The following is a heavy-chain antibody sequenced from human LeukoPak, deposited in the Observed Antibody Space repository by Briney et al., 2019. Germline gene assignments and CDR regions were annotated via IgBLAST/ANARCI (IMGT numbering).Heavy chain of an antibody. D-gene: IGHD6-19*01. CDR1: GYTFIAYF. J-gene: IGHJ5*02. Sequence: GASVKVSCKASGYTFIAYFIQWVRQAPGQGLEWVGWISGYNGDTNYAQKLQGRVTMTTDTSTTTAYMELRSLRSDDTAFYYCARDPSNTSGWKTWFDTWGQGTLVTVSS. CDR3: ARDPSNTSGWKTWFDT. CDR2: ISGYNGDT. V-gene: IGHV1-18*04.